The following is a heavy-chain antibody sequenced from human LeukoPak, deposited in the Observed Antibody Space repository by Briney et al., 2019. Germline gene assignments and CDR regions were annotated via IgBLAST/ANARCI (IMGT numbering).Heavy chain of an antibody. Sequence: GGSLRLSCAASGFTFSNHWMSWVRQAPGKGLEWVANIKQDGSLKYYVDSVKGRFTISRDNAENSLYLQLNSLRAEDTAVYYCVRDNYGVDFWGQGTLVTVSS. V-gene: IGHV3-7*01. J-gene: IGHJ4*02. D-gene: IGHD3-10*01. CDR3: VRDNYGVDF. CDR2: IKQDGSLK. CDR1: GFTFSNHW.